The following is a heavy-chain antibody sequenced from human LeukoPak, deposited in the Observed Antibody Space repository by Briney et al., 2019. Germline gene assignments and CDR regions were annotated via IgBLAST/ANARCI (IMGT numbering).Heavy chain of an antibody. CDR2: IYYSGST. J-gene: IGHJ5*02. V-gene: IGHV4-30-4*01. D-gene: IGHD3-22*01. CDR3: ARGRYYYDSSGYYPNWFDP. CDR1: GGSISSGDYC. Sequence: SQTLSLTCTVSGGSISSGDYCWSWIRQPPGKGLEWIGYIYYSGSTYYNPSLKSRVTISVDTSKNQFSLKLSSVTAADTAVYYCARGRYYYDSSGYYPNWFDPWGQGTLVTVSS.